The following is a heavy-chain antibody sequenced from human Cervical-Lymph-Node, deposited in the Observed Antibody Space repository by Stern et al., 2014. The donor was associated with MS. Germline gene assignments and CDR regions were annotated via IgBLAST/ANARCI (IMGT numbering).Heavy chain of an antibody. V-gene: IGHV1-8*01. J-gene: IGHJ4*02. D-gene: IGHD2/OR15-2a*01. CDR3: ARGHRVELSSYYFDS. CDR2: LSPNSGDT. Sequence: EKLVESGADVKKPGASVKVSCKASGYTFTSYDINWVRQVAGQGLEWMGWLSPNSGDTGYAQKFQGRVIMTRNTSINTAYMELRSLSHDDTAVFFCARGHRVELSSYYFDSWGQGTQVTVSS. CDR1: GYTFTSYD.